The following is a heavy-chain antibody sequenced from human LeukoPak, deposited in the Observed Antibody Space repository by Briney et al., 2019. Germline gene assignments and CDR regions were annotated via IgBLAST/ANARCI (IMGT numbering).Heavy chain of an antibody. Sequence: SETLSLTCTVSGRSISSYYWSWIRQPAGKGLEWIGRIYTSGSTNYNPSLKSRVTISVDTSKNQFSLKLSSVTDADTAVYYCAIDIDTKGRGAFDYWGQGTLVTVSS. D-gene: IGHD1-26*01. CDR1: GRSISSYY. J-gene: IGHJ4*02. V-gene: IGHV4-4*07. CDR3: AIDIDTKGRGAFDY. CDR2: IYTSGST.